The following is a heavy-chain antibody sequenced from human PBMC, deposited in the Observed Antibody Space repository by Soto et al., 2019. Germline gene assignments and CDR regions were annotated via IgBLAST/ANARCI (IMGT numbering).Heavy chain of an antibody. D-gene: IGHD2-2*02. Sequence: WGSLRLSCVGSGFTFSTYSINWVRQAPGKGLEWVSSISSRSDIYYADSVKGRFTISRDNAKNSVSLQMNSLRAEDTAVYYCAREYTAWPLAYGLDVWGQGTTVTVSS. J-gene: IGHJ6*02. CDR1: GFTFSTYS. CDR3: AREYTAWPLAYGLDV. V-gene: IGHV3-21*01. CDR2: ISSRSDI.